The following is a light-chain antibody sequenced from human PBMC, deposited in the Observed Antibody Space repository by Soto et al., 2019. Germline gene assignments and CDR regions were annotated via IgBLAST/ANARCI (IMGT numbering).Light chain of an antibody. CDR2: GNN. V-gene: IGLV1-40*01. CDR1: SSNIGAGYD. CDR3: QSYDSSLSAVV. Sequence: QSVLPQPPSVSGAPGQRVTISCTGTSSNIGAGYDVHWYQQLPGTPPKLLIYGNNNRPSGVPDRFSGSKSGTSASLAITGLQAEDEADYYCQSYDSSLSAVVFGGGTKLTVL. J-gene: IGLJ2*01.